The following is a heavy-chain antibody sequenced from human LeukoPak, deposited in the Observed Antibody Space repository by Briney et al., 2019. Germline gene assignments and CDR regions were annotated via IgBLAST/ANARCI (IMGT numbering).Heavy chain of an antibody. J-gene: IGHJ1*01. CDR2: ISSSSGYI. CDR3: AKDRSIAAAGPFQH. Sequence: GGSLRLSCAASGFTFSSYSMNWVRQAPGKGLEWVSSISSSSGYIYYADSVKGRFTISRDNAKNSLYLQMNSLRAEDTAVYYCAKDRSIAAAGPFQHWGQGTLVTVSS. D-gene: IGHD6-13*01. CDR1: GFTFSSYS. V-gene: IGHV3-21*01.